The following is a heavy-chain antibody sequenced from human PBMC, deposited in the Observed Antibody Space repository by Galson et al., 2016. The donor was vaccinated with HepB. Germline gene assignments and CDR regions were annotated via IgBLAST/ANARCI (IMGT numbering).Heavy chain of an antibody. CDR3: ARSYGGYAFDI. V-gene: IGHV4-59*01. J-gene: IGHJ3*02. CDR1: GGSISSFY. Sequence: SETLSLTCTVSGGSISSFYWSWIRQPPGKGLEWIAYIYYGGTTNYNPSLNSRVTISLDTSKSQFSLKVTSVTAADTAVYYCARSYGGYAFDIWGQGTMVTVSS. D-gene: IGHD4-23*01. CDR2: IYYGGTT.